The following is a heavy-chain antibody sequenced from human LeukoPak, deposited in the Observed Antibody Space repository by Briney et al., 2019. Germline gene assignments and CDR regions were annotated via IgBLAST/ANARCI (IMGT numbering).Heavy chain of an antibody. Sequence: PGGSLRLSYAASGFTFSSYAMSWVRQAPGKGLEWVSAISGSGGSTYYADSVKGRFTISRDNSKNTLYLQMNSLRAEDTAVYYCAKARSRFGVMDVWGQGTTVTVSS. CDR1: GFTFSSYA. CDR2: ISGSGGST. V-gene: IGHV3-23*01. J-gene: IGHJ6*02. D-gene: IGHD3-10*01. CDR3: AKARSRFGVMDV.